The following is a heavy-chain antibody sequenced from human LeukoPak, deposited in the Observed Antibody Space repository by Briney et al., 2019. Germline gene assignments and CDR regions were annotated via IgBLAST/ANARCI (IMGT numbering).Heavy chain of an antibody. Sequence: GGSLRLSCAASGFTFSLYWMTWVRQAPGKGLQWVANINQDGSEKYYMDSVKGRFTISRDDSKNSLYLQMNSLRADDTAVYYGARGGQYFGGSWGQGTLVTVSS. CDR3: ARGGQYFGGS. CDR1: GFTFSLYW. V-gene: IGHV3-7*01. CDR2: INQDGSEK. J-gene: IGHJ4*02. D-gene: IGHD3-10*01.